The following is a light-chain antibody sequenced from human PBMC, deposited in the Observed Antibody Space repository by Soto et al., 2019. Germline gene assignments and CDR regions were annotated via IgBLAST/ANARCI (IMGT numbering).Light chain of an antibody. J-gene: IGKJ1*01. CDR3: QQYNSLT. CDR2: AGS. CDR1: QTIGRY. Sequence: DIQMTQSPSSLSASGGDRVTITCRASQTIGRYLNWYQQQPGKAPKLLIYAGSNLQSGVPSRFSGTGSGTDFTLTISSLQPEDFATYYCQQYNSLTFGQGTKVDIK. V-gene: IGKV1-39*01.